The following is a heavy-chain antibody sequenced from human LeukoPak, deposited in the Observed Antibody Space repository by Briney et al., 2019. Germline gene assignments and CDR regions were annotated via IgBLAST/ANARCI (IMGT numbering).Heavy chain of an antibody. CDR2: ISSSSSYI. Sequence: GGSLRLSCAASRFTFSSYSMNWVRQAPGKGLEWVSSISSSSSYIYYADSVKGRFTISRDNAKNSLYLQVNSLRAEDTAVYYCARDLGMTDGDYVSYFDYWGQGTLVTVSS. D-gene: IGHD4-17*01. CDR3: ARDLGMTDGDYVSYFDY. CDR1: RFTFSSYS. J-gene: IGHJ4*02. V-gene: IGHV3-21*01.